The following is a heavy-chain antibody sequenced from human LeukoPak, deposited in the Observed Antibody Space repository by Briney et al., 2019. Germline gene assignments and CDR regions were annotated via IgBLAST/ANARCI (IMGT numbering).Heavy chain of an antibody. V-gene: IGHV4-39*01. CDR3: ARSVNIVVEYYFDY. CDR1: GGSTSSSSYY. Sequence: PSETLSLTCTVSGGSTSSSSYYWGWIRQSPGKGLEWIGSIYYSGSTYYNPSLKSRVTISVDTSKNQFSLKLNSVTAADTAVYYCARSVNIVVEYYFDYWGQGTLVTVSS. CDR2: IYYSGST. J-gene: IGHJ4*02. D-gene: IGHD2-15*01.